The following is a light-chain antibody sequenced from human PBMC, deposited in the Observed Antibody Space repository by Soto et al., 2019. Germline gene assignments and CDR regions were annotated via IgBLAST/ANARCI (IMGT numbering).Light chain of an antibody. Sequence: QSALTRPRSVSGSPGQSVTISCTGTSSDVGGYNYVSWYQQHPGRAPRVMIYDVRTRPSGVPDRFSGSKSGNTASLTISELQAEDEADYYCCSYAGDYTFVFGTGTKVTVL. V-gene: IGLV2-11*01. CDR1: SSDVGGYNY. CDR3: CSYAGDYTFV. CDR2: DVR. J-gene: IGLJ1*01.